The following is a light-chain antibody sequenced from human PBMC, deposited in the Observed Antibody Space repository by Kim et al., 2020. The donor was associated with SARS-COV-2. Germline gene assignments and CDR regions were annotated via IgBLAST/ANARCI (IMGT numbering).Light chain of an antibody. V-gene: IGLV1-47*02. Sequence: QSVLTQAPSASGTPGQRVTISCSGSSSNIGKNYVYWYQQFSGKAPKLLIYSTFRRPSGVPDRFSASKSGTSASLAISGLRSEDEANYFCSAWDDSLSAVLFGGGTKVTVL. CDR2: STF. CDR1: SSNIGKNY. J-gene: IGLJ2*01. CDR3: SAWDDSLSAVL.